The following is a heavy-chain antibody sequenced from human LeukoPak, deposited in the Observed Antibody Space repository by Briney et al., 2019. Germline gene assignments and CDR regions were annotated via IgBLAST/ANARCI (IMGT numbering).Heavy chain of an antibody. CDR2: IYYTGST. D-gene: IGHD2-2*01. Sequence: SETLSLTCTVSGGSISSYYWSWIRQPPGKGLEWIGYIYYTGSTNYNPSLKSRVTISVDTSKNQFSLKLSSVTAADTAVYYCASMAYCSSTSCPDYWGQGTLVTVSS. CDR3: ASMAYCSSTSCPDY. V-gene: IGHV4-59*12. CDR1: GGSISSYY. J-gene: IGHJ4*02.